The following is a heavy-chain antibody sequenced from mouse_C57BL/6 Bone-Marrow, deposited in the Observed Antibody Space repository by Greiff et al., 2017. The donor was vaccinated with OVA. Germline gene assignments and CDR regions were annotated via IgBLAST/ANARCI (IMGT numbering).Heavy chain of an antibody. CDR3: ARELHGNY. Sequence: VQLQESGAELARPGASVKLSCKASGYTFTSYGISWVKQRTGQGLEWIGEIYPRSGNTYYNEKFKGKATLPADKSSSTAYMELRSLTSEDSAVYFCARELHGNYWGQGTTLTVSS. CDR1: GYTFTSYG. J-gene: IGHJ2*01. D-gene: IGHD1-1*01. CDR2: IYPRSGNT. V-gene: IGHV1-81*01.